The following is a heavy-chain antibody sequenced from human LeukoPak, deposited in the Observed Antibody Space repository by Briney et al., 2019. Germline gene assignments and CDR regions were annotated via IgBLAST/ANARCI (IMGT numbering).Heavy chain of an antibody. CDR1: GFTFISYE. CDR2: ISSSGSHI. J-gene: IGHJ6*02. D-gene: IGHD1-26*01. CDR3: AREMELGENVDV. V-gene: IGHV3-48*03. Sequence: GGSLRLSRAASGFTFISYEMNWVRQAPGKGLEGVSYISSSGSHIYYADSVKGRFTISRDNAKNSLYLQMNSLRAEDTAVYYCAREMELGENVDVWVQGTTVTISS.